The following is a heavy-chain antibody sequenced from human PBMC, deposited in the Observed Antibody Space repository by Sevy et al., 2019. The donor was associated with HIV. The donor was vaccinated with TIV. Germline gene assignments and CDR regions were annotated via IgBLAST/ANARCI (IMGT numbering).Heavy chain of an antibody. J-gene: IGHJ4*02. V-gene: IGHV3-49*03. Sequence: GGSLRLSCTTSGFTFEDYALSWFRQAPGKGLEWVAFITRNSYEAYGGKPDYAASVKGRFIISRDDSKSIAYLQMNSLKTEDTAVYYCTRGLATADTPEYYFDYWGQGTLVTVSS. D-gene: IGHD5-12*01. CDR3: TRGLATADTPEYYFDY. CDR1: GFTFEDYA. CDR2: ITRNSYEAYGGKP.